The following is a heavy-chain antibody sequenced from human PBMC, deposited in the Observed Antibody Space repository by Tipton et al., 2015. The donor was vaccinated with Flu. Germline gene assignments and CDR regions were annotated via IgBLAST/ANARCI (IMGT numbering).Heavy chain of an antibody. J-gene: IGHJ5*02. CDR1: GYSISSGYY. V-gene: IGHV4-38-2*01. Sequence: LRLSCAVSGYSISSGYYWGWIRQPPGKGLEWIGGIYHSGSTYYNPSLKSRVTISVDTSKNQFSLKLSSVTAADTAVYYCAPAIAVAGMWFDPWGQGTLVTVSS. D-gene: IGHD6-19*01. CDR3: APAIAVAGMWFDP. CDR2: IYHSGST.